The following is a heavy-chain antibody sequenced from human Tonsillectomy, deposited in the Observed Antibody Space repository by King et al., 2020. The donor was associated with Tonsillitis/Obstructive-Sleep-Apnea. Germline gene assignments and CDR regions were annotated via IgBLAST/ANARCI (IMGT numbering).Heavy chain of an antibody. V-gene: IGHV3-7*03. J-gene: IGHJ3*02. CDR2: IKTDGSVT. D-gene: IGHD3-10*01. CDR3: TRDRNYYVSGSYYDAFDI. Sequence: VQLVESGGGLVQPGESLTLSCAASGITFSKYWMTWVRQAPGKGLEWVANIKTDGSVTQYVDSVKGRFTISRDNAKNSLYLQMNSLRAKDTGVYYCTRDRNYYVSGSYYDAFDIWGQGTVVTVSS. CDR1: GITFSKYW.